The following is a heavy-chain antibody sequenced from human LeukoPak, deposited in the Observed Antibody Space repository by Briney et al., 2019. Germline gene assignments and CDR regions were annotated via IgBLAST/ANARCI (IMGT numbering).Heavy chain of an antibody. J-gene: IGHJ4*02. CDR3: AKDHPSGYYFDY. V-gene: IGHV3-23*01. Sequence: GGSLRLSCAASGFTLSTYAMSWVRQAPGKGLEWVSAISGSGGSTFNADSVKGWFTISRDNSKNTLFLQMNSLRAEDTAIYYCAKDHPSGYYFDYWGQGTLVTVSS. CDR2: ISGSGGST. CDR1: GFTLSTYA. D-gene: IGHD1-14*01.